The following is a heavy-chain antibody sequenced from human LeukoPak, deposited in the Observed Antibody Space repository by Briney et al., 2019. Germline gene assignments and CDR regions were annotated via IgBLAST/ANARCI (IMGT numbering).Heavy chain of an antibody. D-gene: IGHD2-2*02. CDR3: ARGTALQDY. J-gene: IGHJ4*02. Sequence: QPGGSLRLSCAASGFTFSPYWMHWVRQVPGKGLVWVSDINSDGTITHYADSVKGRFTVSRDNAQDTLYLQMNSLRAEDTAVYYCARGTALQDYWGQGTLVTVSS. CDR2: INSDGTIT. V-gene: IGHV3-74*01. CDR1: GFTFSPYW.